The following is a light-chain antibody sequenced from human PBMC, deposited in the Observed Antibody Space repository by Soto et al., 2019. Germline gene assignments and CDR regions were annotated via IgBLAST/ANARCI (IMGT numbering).Light chain of an antibody. V-gene: IGKV1-5*01. CDR1: QSISGW. Sequence: IQLTQSPSTLYASVGDRVTITCRASQSISGWLAWYQHKPGKVPKLLIRDASTLESGVPSRFSGTGSGTEFSLSISGLQPDDFATYYCQQYETYSRTFGQGTKLEVK. CDR2: DAS. J-gene: IGKJ2*01. CDR3: QQYETYSRT.